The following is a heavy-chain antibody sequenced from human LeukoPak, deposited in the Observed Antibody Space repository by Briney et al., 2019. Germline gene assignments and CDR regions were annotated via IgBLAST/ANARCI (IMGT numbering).Heavy chain of an antibody. J-gene: IGHJ4*02. Sequence: GASVKVSCKASGYTFTSYDINWVRQATGQGLEWMGWMNPNSGNTGYAQKFQGRVTMTRNASISTAYMELSSLRSEDTAVYYCASGLEVAALFLGYWGQGTLVTVSS. CDR2: MNPNSGNT. D-gene: IGHD2-15*01. CDR1: GYTFTSYD. V-gene: IGHV1-8*01. CDR3: ASGLEVAALFLGY.